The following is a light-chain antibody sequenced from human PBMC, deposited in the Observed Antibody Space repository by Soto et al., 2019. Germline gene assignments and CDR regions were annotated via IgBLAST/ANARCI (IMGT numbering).Light chain of an antibody. J-gene: IGLJ1*01. CDR3: NSYTTSNTFV. CDR1: SSDIGAHNF. Sequence: QSALTQPASVSGSPGQAITVSCSGTSSDIGAHNFVSWYQQHPGKAPKLITYEVINRPSGVSDRFSGSKSGNTASLTISGLQSEEEADYYCNSYTTSNTFVFGRGTKVTVL. V-gene: IGLV2-14*03. CDR2: EVI.